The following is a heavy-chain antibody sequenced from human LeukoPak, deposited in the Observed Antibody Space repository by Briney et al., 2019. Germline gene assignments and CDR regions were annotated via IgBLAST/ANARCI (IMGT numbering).Heavy chain of an antibody. CDR3: ARARASGTYADY. J-gene: IGHJ4*02. V-gene: IGHV3-48*02. Sequence: PGGSLRLSCAASGFTFSSHSMNWVRQAPGKGLEWLSYIDSGSGNIYYRDSVKGRFTISRDNAQDSLYLQMDSLRDEDTAVYYCARARASGTYADYWGQGTLVTVSS. CDR1: GFTFSSHS. CDR2: IDSGSGNI. D-gene: IGHD3-10*01.